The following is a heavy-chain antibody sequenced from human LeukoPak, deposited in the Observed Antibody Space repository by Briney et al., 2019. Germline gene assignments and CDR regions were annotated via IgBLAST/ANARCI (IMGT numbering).Heavy chain of an antibody. J-gene: IGHJ6*02. V-gene: IGHV3-23*01. CDR3: AKDFGSPMYYDFWSGYYAYYYGMDV. D-gene: IGHD3-3*01. CDR1: GFTFSSYA. Sequence: GGSLRLSCAASGFTFSSYAMSWVRQAPGKGLEWVSAISGSGGSTYYADSVKGRFTISRDNSKNTLYLQMNSLRAEDTAVYYCAKDFGSPMYYDFWSGYYAYYYGMDVWGQGTTVTVSS. CDR2: ISGSGGST.